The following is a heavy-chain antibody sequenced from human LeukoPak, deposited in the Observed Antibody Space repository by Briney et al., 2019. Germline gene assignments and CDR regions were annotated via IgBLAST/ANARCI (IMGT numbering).Heavy chain of an antibody. CDR2: IYSSGET. CDR3: ARVVYSGSWGYFDY. Sequence: SETLSLTCTVSGGSISGYYWGWIRQPPGKGLEWIGSIYSSGETNYNPSLKSRVTISVDTSKNQFFLKLSSVTAADTAVYYCARVVYSGSWGYFDYWGQGILVTVSS. V-gene: IGHV4-59*01. J-gene: IGHJ4*02. CDR1: GGSISGYY. D-gene: IGHD3-10*01.